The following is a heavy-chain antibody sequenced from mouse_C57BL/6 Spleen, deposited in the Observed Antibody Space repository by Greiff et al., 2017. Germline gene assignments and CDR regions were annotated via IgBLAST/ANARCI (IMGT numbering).Heavy chain of an antibody. J-gene: IGHJ1*03. CDR3: ARGGLAGPYWYFDV. V-gene: IGHV3-6*01. Sequence: EVQVVESGPGLVKPSQSLSLTCSVTGYSITSGYYWNWIRQFPGNKLEWMGYISYDGSNNYNPSLKNRISITRDTSKNQFFLKLNSVTTEDTATYYCARGGLAGPYWYFDVWGTGTTVTVSS. D-gene: IGHD4-1*01. CDR2: ISYDGSN. CDR1: GYSITSGYY.